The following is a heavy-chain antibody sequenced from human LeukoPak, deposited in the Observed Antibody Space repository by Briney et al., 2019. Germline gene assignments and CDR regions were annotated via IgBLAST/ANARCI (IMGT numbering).Heavy chain of an antibody. Sequence: SETLSLTCTVSGGPIISYYWSWVRQPPGKGLEWIGYIYYNGTTNYNPSLKSRVTISVDTSKNQFSLKLSSVTAADTAVYYCATYTNRLHYWGQGTLVAVSS. J-gene: IGHJ4*02. D-gene: IGHD2-8*01. CDR2: IYYNGTT. CDR3: ATYTNRLHY. CDR1: GGPIISYY. V-gene: IGHV4-59*01.